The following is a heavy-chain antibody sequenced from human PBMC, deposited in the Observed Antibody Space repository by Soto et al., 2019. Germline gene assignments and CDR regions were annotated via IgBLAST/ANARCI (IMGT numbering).Heavy chain of an antibody. Sequence: SETLSLTCAVYGGSFSGYYWSWIRQPPGKGLEWIGEINHSGSTNYNPSLKSRVTISVDTSKNQFSLKLSSVTAADTAVYYCARSYDYILTCWGQGTLVTVSS. J-gene: IGHJ4*02. V-gene: IGHV4-34*01. CDR1: GGSFSGYY. D-gene: IGHD3-16*01. CDR3: ARSYDYILTC. CDR2: INHSGST.